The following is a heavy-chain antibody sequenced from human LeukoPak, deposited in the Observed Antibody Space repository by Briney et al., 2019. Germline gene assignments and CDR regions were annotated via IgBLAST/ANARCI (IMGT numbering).Heavy chain of an antibody. Sequence: NPGWSLTLSCAASGFTFSRYWMTWVRQSPGKGLEWVANINQDGSEKYYGDSVTGRFTISRDNAENSLFLQMNSLRGEDTAVYYCAREGTLRAHWDPFDYWGQGTLVTVSS. J-gene: IGHJ4*02. CDR1: GFTFSRYW. V-gene: IGHV3-7*01. CDR2: INQDGSEK. CDR3: AREGTLRAHWDPFDY. D-gene: IGHD7-27*01.